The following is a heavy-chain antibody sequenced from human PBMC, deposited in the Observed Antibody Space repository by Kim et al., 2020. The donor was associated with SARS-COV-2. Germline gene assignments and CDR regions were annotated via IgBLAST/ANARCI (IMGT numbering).Heavy chain of an antibody. D-gene: IGHD1-1*01. Sequence: SETLSLTCTVSGGSISESQYFWAWIRQTPGKGLEWIGSIFYIGSTYYNPSLRSRVTISVETSKNQFSLKVNSVTAADTGMYYCARNYNDWNNPDNWSDP. CDR2: IFYIGST. CDR1: GGSISESQYF. J-gene: IGHJ5*02. V-gene: IGHV4-39*07. CDR3: ARNYNDWNNPDNWSDP.